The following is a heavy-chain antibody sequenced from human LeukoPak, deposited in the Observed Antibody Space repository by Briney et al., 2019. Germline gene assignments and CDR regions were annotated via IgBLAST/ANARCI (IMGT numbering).Heavy chain of an antibody. CDR3: VRRGFRLVYDY. D-gene: IGHD6-19*01. V-gene: IGHV3-11*04. CDR2: IDLSGNVK. CDR1: GFIFSDYY. Sequence: GGSLRLSCAASGFIFSDYYMSWVRQAPGKGLEWLSYIDLSGNVKYYVDSVKGRFTISRDNAKNSLHLQMDSLRAEDTAVYYCVRRGFRLVYDYWGQGILVTVSS. J-gene: IGHJ4*02.